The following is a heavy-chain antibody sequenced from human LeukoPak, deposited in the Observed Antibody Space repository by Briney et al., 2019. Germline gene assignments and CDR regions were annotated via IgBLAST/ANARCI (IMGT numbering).Heavy chain of an antibody. V-gene: IGHV4-39*01. Sequence: PSETLSLTCTVSGGSISSSSYYWGWIRQPPGKGLEWIGSIYYSGSTYYNPSLKSRVTISVDTSKSQFSLKLSSVTAADTAVYYCVFYDFWSGWNQDWGQGTLVTVSS. CDR1: GGSISSSSYY. J-gene: IGHJ4*02. CDR3: VFYDFWSGWNQD. CDR2: IYYSGST. D-gene: IGHD3-3*01.